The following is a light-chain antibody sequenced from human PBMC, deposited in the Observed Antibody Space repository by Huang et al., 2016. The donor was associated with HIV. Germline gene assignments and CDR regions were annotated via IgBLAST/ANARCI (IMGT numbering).Light chain of an antibody. CDR3: QQSYSSPLT. J-gene: IGKJ3*01. Sequence: DIQLTQSPYSLSASVGDRVTITCRASQNISSCLNWYQQKPGKAPTLLIHAASNLVSGVPSRFSGSGSGTSFILSISSLQPDDFVTYYCQQSYSSPLTFGRGTTVDI. CDR2: AAS. V-gene: IGKV1-39*01. CDR1: QNISSC.